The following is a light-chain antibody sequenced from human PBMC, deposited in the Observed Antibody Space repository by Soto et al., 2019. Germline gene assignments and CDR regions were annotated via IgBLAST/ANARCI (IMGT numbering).Light chain of an antibody. Sequence: QCALTKPAYVSGSAGQAITISCTGTSSDVGGYNYVSWYQQHPGKAPKFMIYDVSNRPSGVSTRFSGSKSGNTASLTISGLQAEDEADYYCNSYTTSNTRQIVFGTGTKVTVL. CDR3: NSYTTSNTRQIV. V-gene: IGLV2-14*01. J-gene: IGLJ1*01. CDR2: DVS. CDR1: SSDVGGYNY.